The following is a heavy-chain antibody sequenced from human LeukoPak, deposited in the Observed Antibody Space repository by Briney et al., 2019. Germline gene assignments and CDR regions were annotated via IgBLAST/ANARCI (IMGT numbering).Heavy chain of an antibody. D-gene: IGHD6-6*01. CDR2: INPSGGST. V-gene: IGHV1-46*01. CDR3: ARDLAARRRFDY. CDR1: GYTFTSYY. J-gene: IGHJ4*02. Sequence: GASVKVSCKASGYTFTSYYMHWVRQAPGQGLEWMGIINPSGGSTSYAQKFQGRVTMTRDMSTSTVYMELSSLRSEDTAVYYCARDLAARRRFDYWGQGTLVTVSS.